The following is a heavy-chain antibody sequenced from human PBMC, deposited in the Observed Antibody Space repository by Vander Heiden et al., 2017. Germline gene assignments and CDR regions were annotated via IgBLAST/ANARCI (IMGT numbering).Heavy chain of an antibody. D-gene: IGHD2-2*01. CDR3: ARGLLYCSSTSCPYYFDY. Sequence: QVQLVQSVAEVKKPGASVKVSCKASGYTFTSYDINWVRQATGQGLEWMGWMNPNSGNTGYAQKFQGRVTMTRNTSISTAYMELSSLRSEDTAVYYCARGLLYCSSTSCPYYFDYWGQGTLVTVSS. V-gene: IGHV1-8*01. CDR1: GYTFTSYD. CDR2: MNPNSGNT. J-gene: IGHJ4*02.